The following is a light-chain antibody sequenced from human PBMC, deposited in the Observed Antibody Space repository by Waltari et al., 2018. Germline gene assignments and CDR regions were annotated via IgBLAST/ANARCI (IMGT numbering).Light chain of an antibody. CDR1: SNDLGTYNL. CDR2: EGT. J-gene: IGLJ1*01. CDR3: CSYAGSTTFLYV. Sequence: QSALTQPASVSGSPGQSITISCTGSSNDLGTYNLVSWYQQHPGKAPKLMIYEGTERPAGVSNRFSGPQSGNPASLTISGLQAEDEADYYCCSYAGSTTFLYVFGTGTKVTVL. V-gene: IGLV2-23*01.